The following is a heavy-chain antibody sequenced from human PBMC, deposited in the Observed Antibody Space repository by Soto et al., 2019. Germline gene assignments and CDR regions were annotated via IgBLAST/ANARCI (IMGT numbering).Heavy chain of an antibody. V-gene: IGHV4-34*01. Sequence: SETLSLTCAVYGGSLSGYYWSWIRQPPGKGLEWIGEINHSGSTNYNPSLKSRVTISVDTSKNQFSLKLSSVTAADTAVYYCARAVNRGDYFDYWGQGTLVTVSS. CDR2: INHSGST. J-gene: IGHJ4*02. D-gene: IGHD3-10*01. CDR1: GGSLSGYY. CDR3: ARAVNRGDYFDY.